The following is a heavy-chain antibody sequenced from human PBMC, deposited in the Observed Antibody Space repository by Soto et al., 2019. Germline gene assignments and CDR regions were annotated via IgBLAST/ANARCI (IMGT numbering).Heavy chain of an antibody. CDR3: ARTRSAWSDFHYYSLDV. Sequence: PGGSLRLCCAASGFTFNSYGMHWVRQGPGNGLEWVAFISYDSTKTYYADSVKGRFTISRDNSNSALYVQMNSLTGEDTAVYYYARTRSAWSDFHYYSLDVWGQGTTVTVSS. V-gene: IGHV3-30*03. CDR2: ISYDSTKT. J-gene: IGHJ6*02. D-gene: IGHD1-26*01. CDR1: GFTFNSYG.